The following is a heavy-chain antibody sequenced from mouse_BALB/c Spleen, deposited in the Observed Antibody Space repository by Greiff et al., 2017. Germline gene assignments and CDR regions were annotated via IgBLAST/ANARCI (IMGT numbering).Heavy chain of an antibody. J-gene: IGHJ1*01. Sequence: EVQLQESGGGLVKPGGSLKLSCAASGFTFSSYAMSWVRQTPEKRLEWVASISSGGSTYYPDSVKGRFTISRDNARNILYLQMSSLRSEDTAMYYCARVELRQYWYFDVWGAGTTVTVSS. CDR2: ISSGGST. CDR3: ARVELRQYWYFDV. CDR1: GFTFSSYA. D-gene: IGHD1-2*01. V-gene: IGHV5-6-5*01.